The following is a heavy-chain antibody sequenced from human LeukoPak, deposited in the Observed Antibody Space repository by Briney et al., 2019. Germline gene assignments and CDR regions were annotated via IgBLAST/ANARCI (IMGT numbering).Heavy chain of an antibody. D-gene: IGHD2-15*01. CDR1: GFTFSSYA. J-gene: IGHJ4*02. CDR2: TWYDGTNN. V-gene: IGHV3-33*01. Sequence: GGSLRLSCAASGFTFSSYAIHWVRQAPGKGLEWVAITWYDGTNNYYADSVKGRLTISRDNSKNTLYLQMNSLGAEDTAVYYCARLSRDMSSSFDSWGQGPLVTVSS. CDR3: ARLSRDMSSSFDS.